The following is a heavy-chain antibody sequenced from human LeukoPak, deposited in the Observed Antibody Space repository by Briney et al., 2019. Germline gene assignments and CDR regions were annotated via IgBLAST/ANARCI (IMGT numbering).Heavy chain of an antibody. CDR2: ISGSGGST. Sequence: QASETLSLTCTVSGGSISSGGYYWSWVRQAPGKGLEWVSAISGSGGSTYYADSVKGRFTISRDNSKNTLCLQMNSLRAEDTAVYYCAKVGGIHYDILTGYYTERDYYGMDVWGQGTPVTVSS. V-gene: IGHV3-23*01. CDR1: GGSISSGGYY. D-gene: IGHD3-9*01. CDR3: AKVGGIHYDILTGYYTERDYYGMDV. J-gene: IGHJ6*02.